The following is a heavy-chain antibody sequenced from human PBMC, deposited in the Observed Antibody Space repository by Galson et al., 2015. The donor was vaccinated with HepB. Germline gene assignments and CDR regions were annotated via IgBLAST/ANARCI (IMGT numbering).Heavy chain of an antibody. V-gene: IGHV1-45*02. CDR1: GYTFTYRY. J-gene: IGHJ2*01. Sequence: SVTVSCKASGYTFTYRYLHWVRQAPGQALEWMGWITPFNGNTNYAQKFQDRVTITRDRSMSTAYMELSSLRSEDTAMYYCARSTSNWYFDLWGRGTLVTVSS. CDR2: ITPFNGNT. CDR3: ARSTSNWYFDL.